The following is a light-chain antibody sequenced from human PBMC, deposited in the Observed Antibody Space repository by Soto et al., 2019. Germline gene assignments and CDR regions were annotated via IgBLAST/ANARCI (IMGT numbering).Light chain of an antibody. CDR1: QSVSSS. CDR2: DTS. J-gene: IGKJ3*01. CDR3: QQYDNWPSFN. V-gene: IGKV3-15*01. Sequence: EIVMTQSPATLSVSPGERTTLSCRASQSVSSSLAWYQQKPGQPPRLLIHDTSTRATGTPDRFSGSGSGTEFTLTISSLQSEDSAVYYCQQYDNWPSFNFGPGTKVDIK.